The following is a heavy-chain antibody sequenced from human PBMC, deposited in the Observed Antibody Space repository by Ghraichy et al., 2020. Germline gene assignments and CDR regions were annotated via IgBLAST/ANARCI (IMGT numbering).Heavy chain of an antibody. CDR2: IYYSGYT. Sequence: SETLSLTCTVSGGSISRSTYYWGWIRQPPGKGLEWIGSIYYSGYTYYNPSLKSRVTISVDTSKNQYSLKLTSVTAADTAVYYCARIQSVDGMDVWGQGTTVNGPS. V-gene: IGHV4-39*01. CDR3: ARIQSVDGMDV. J-gene: IGHJ6*02. CDR1: GGSISRSTYY. D-gene: IGHD4-11*01.